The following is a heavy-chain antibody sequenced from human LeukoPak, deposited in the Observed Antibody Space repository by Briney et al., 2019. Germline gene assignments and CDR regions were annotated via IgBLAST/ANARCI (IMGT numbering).Heavy chain of an antibody. CDR3: AKGHSTTGWYFDL. CDR2: ISYDGSYT. Sequence: GGSLRLFCGASGFTFSSYGMHWVREAPGKGLEWLAVISYDGSYTYEADSVKGRVTLSRDNSKNTLSVQMNSLRPEDTAVYFCAKGHSTTGWYFDLWGRGTLVTVSS. D-gene: IGHD2/OR15-2a*01. CDR1: GFTFSSYG. V-gene: IGHV3-30*18. J-gene: IGHJ2*01.